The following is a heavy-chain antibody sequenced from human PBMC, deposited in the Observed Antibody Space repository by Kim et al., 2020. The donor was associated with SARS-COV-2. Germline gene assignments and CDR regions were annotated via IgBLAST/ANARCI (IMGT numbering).Heavy chain of an antibody. J-gene: IGHJ5*02. D-gene: IGHD3-10*01. CDR1: GFTFSAHW. CDR2: IKEAGSEK. V-gene: IGHV3-7*01. Sequence: GGSLRLSCAASGFTFSAHWMSWARQAPGKGLEWVANIKEAGSEKFYVDSVKGRFTVSRDSAKNSLYLQMTSLRVEDTAVYYCVGTGVGSTWGQGTLVTVSS. CDR3: VGTGVGST.